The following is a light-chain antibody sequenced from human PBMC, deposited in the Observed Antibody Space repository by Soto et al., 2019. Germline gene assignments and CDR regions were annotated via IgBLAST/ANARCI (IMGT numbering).Light chain of an antibody. J-gene: IGKJ1*01. V-gene: IGKV1-5*03. CDR1: QSISSW. CDR2: KAS. CDR3: QQYNSYST. Sequence: DIQMTQSPSTLSASVGDRVTITCRASQSISSWLAWYQQKPGKAPNLLIYKASSLESGVPSRFSGSGSGTEFTHTISSLQPDDFATYYCQQYNSYSTFGQGTKVEIK.